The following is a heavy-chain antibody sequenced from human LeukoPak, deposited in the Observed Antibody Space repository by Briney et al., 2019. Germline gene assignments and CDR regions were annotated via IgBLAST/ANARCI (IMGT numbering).Heavy chain of an antibody. CDR1: GGSISSSSYY. J-gene: IGHJ4*02. CDR2: IYYSGST. CDR3: ARHFQDDSSGYYYPYFDN. Sequence: NPSETLSLTCTVSGGSISSSSYYWGWIRQPPGKGLEWIGSIYYSGSTYYNPSLKSRVTISVDTSKNQFSLKLSSVTAADTAVYYCARHFQDDSSGYYYPYFDNWGQGTLVTVSS. V-gene: IGHV4-39*01. D-gene: IGHD3-22*01.